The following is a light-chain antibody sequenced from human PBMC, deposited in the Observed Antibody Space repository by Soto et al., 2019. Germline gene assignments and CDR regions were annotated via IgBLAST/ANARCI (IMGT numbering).Light chain of an antibody. CDR2: EAF. J-gene: IGKJ2*01. Sequence: DIQMTQSPSILSASVGDRVTITCRASQSIGSWLAWYQQKPGKAPNLLIFEAFTLESGVPLRFSGSGSGTEFTLTISSLQPDDFATYYCQQYNNYSVTFSQGTKLEIK. CDR1: QSIGSW. CDR3: QQYNNYSVT. V-gene: IGKV1-5*03.